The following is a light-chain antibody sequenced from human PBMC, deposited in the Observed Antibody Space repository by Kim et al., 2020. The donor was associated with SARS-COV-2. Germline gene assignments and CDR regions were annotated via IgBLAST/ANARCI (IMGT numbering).Light chain of an antibody. CDR3: QQYGWRVLT. CDR1: QSVSSSY. CDR2: GAS. Sequence: SPGERATLSCRASQSVSSSYLAWYQQKPGQAPRLLIYGASSRATGIPDRFSGSGSGTDFTLTISRLEPEDFAVYYCQQYGWRVLTFGGGTKVDIK. V-gene: IGKV3-20*01. J-gene: IGKJ4*01.